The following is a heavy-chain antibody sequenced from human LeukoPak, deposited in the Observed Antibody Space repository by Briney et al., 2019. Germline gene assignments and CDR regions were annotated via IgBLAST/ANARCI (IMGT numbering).Heavy chain of an antibody. J-gene: IGHJ5*01. D-gene: IGHD3-22*01. V-gene: IGHV1-2*04. Sequence: ASVKVSCKASGYTFTGYYMHWVRQAPGQGLEWMGRINPNSGGTNYAQKFQGWVTMTRDTSISTAYMELSSLRSEDTAVYYCATEPRYYYDSSGYDSWGQGTLVTVSS. CDR2: INPNSGGT. CDR1: GYTFTGYY. CDR3: ATEPRYYYDSSGYDS.